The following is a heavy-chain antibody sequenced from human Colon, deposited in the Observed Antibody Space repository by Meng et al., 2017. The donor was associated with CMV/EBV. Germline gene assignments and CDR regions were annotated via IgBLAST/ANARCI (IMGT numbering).Heavy chain of an antibody. CDR3: AKGGYSYGYKDYFDY. CDR2: IRYDGSNK. Sequence: GESLKISCAASGFTFSSYGMHWVRQAPGKGLEWVSFIRYDGSNKKYADSVKDRFTISRDNSKNTLYVQMNSLRAEDTAVYYCAKGGYSYGYKDYFDYWGQGTLVTVSS. CDR1: GFTFSSYG. D-gene: IGHD5-18*01. J-gene: IGHJ4*02. V-gene: IGHV3-30*02.